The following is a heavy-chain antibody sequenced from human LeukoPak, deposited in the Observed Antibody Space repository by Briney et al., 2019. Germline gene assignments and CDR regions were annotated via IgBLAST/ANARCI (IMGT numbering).Heavy chain of an antibody. D-gene: IGHD2-2*02. CDR2: IIPIFGTA. CDR3: ARECPDIVVVPAAICGHAFDI. Sequence: GASVKVPCKASGGTFSSYAISWVRQAPGQGLEWMGGIIPIFGTANYAQKFQGRVTITADESTSTAYMELSSLRSEDTAVYYCARECPDIVVVPAAICGHAFDIWGQGTMVTVSS. J-gene: IGHJ3*02. CDR1: GGTFSSYA. V-gene: IGHV1-69*01.